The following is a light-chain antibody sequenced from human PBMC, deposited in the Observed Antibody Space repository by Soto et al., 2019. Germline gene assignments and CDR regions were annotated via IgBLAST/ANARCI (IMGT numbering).Light chain of an antibody. Sequence: DIVMTQSPDSLAVSLGERATINCKSSQSVLFRPNKKNYLAWYQQKPGQPPKMFIYWASTRESGVTDRFSGSRSGRDFTPTISRLQAEDVAVYYCQQYSASPPTYGQGTKLVIK. CDR3: QQYSASPPT. CDR1: QSVLFRPNKKNY. V-gene: IGKV4-1*01. J-gene: IGKJ2*01. CDR2: WAS.